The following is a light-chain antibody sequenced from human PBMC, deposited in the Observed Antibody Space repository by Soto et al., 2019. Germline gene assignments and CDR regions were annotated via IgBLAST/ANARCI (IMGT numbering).Light chain of an antibody. V-gene: IGLV2-14*01. CDR3: SSYSSSRALDVI. J-gene: IGLJ2*01. CDR1: NRDVGGYNY. Sequence: QSALAQPASVSGSPGQSITISCAGTNRDVGGYNYVSWYQQYTGKAPKLIIYEVTYRPSGVSNRFSGSKSGNTASLTISGLQAEDEADYYCSSYSSSRALDVIFGGGTKLTVL. CDR2: EVT.